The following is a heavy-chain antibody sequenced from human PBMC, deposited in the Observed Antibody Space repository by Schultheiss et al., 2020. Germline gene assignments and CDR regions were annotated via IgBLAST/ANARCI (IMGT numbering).Heavy chain of an antibody. J-gene: IGHJ5*02. D-gene: IGHD3-22*01. CDR1: GGSISSGGYY. CDR3: ARGSITTGWFDP. Sequence: SETLSLTCTVSGGSISSGGYYWSWIRQHPGKGLEWIGYIYYSGSTYYNPSLKSRVTISVDTSKNQFSLKLSSVTAADTAVYYCARGSITTGWFDPWGQGTLVNVYS. V-gene: IGHV4-31*03. CDR2: IYYSGST.